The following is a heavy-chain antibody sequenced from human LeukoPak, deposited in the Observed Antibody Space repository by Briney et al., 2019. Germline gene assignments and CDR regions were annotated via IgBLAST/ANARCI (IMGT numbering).Heavy chain of an antibody. CDR1: GFTFSSYA. V-gene: IGHV3-23*01. D-gene: IGHD3-22*01. CDR2: IGGSIGST. CDR3: ATPPYYYDGSGSHFDY. J-gene: IGHJ4*02. Sequence: GGSLRLSCAASGFTFSSYAMSWVRQAPGKGLEWVSTIGGSIGSTYYADSVKGRFTISRDNSKNTLYLQMNSLTVEDTAVYYCATPPYYYDGSGSHFDYWGQGTLVTVSS.